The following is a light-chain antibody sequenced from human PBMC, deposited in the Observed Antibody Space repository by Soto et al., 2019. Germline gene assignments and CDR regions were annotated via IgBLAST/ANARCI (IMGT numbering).Light chain of an antibody. Sequence: EIVLTHSPATLSLSPWEIATLSCRASQSVSSNLAWYQQKPGQAPSLLIYGAFTRATGIPARFSGTGSGTEFTLTISSLQSEDFALYYCQQYNDWPLTFGQATKVDIK. CDR1: QSVSSN. V-gene: IGKV3-15*01. CDR3: QQYNDWPLT. CDR2: GAF. J-gene: IGKJ1*01.